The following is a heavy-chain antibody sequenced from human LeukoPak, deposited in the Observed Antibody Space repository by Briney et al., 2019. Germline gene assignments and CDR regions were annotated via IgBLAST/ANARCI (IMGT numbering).Heavy chain of an antibody. CDR2: IRYDGSNK. V-gene: IGHV3-30*02. CDR1: GFTFSSYG. J-gene: IGHJ5*02. D-gene: IGHD1-1*01. CDR3: VLCKWGRTNPAHWGFGP. Sequence: PGGSLRLSCAASGFTFSSYGMHWVRQAPGKGLEWVAFIRYDGSNKYYADSVKGRFTISRDNSKNTLYLQMNSLRAEDTAVYYFVLCKWGRTNPAHWGFGPWDQGTLVTVSS.